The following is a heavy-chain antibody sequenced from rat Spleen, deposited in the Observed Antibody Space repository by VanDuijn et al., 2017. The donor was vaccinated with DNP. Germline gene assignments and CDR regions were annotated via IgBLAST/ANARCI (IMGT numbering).Heavy chain of an antibody. D-gene: IGHD1-4*01. Sequence: EVQLVESGGGLVQPGGSLKLSCAASGFTFRDYYMAWVRQAPTKGLEWVAYSSYDGGPAYNGDSVKGRFTISRDNAKSTLYLQMNSLRSEDMATYYCSRHVLPLRVWDYWGQGVKVTVSS. J-gene: IGHJ2*01. CDR3: SRHVLPLRVWDY. CDR1: GFTFRDYY. V-gene: IGHV5-22*01. CDR2: SSYDGGPA.